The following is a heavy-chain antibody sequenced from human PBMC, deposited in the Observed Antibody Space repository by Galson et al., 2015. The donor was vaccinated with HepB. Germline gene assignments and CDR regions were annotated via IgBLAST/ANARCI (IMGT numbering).Heavy chain of an antibody. CDR2: ISSSSSYI. V-gene: IGHV3-21*01. CDR1: GFTFSSYS. J-gene: IGHJ3*02. CDR3: ARPRMAQAPQSPFDI. Sequence: SLRLSCAASGFTFSSYSVNWVRQAPGKGLEWVSSISSSSSYIYYADSVKGRFTISRDNAKNSLYLQMNSLRAEDTAVYYCARPRMAQAPQSPFDIWGQGTMVTASS. D-gene: IGHD5-24*01.